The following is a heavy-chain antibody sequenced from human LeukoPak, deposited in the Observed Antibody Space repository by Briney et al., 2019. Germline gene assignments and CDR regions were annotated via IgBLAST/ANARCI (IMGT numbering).Heavy chain of an antibody. V-gene: IGHV1-2*02. CDR3: ARILYYDFWSGLHWFDP. J-gene: IGHJ5*02. Sequence: ASVKVSCKASGYTFTGYYMHWVRQAPGQGLEWMGWINPNSGGTNYAQKFQGRVTMTRDTSISTAYMELSRLRSDDTAVYYCARILYYDFWSGLHWFDPWGQGTLVTVSS. CDR2: INPNSGGT. D-gene: IGHD3-3*01. CDR1: GYTFTGYY.